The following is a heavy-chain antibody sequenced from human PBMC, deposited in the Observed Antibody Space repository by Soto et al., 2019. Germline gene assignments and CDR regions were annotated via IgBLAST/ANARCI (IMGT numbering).Heavy chain of an antibody. D-gene: IGHD3-10*01. V-gene: IGHV1-2*04. CDR2: INPNSGGT. J-gene: IGHJ6*02. CDR3: ARSNEYYYGSGSYYNDYYYGMDV. Sequence: ASVKVSCKASGYTFTGYYMHWVRQAPGQGLEWMGWINPNSGGTNYAQKLQGWVTMTRDTSISTAYMELSRLRSDDTAVYYCARSNEYYYGSGSYYNDYYYGMDVWGQGTTVTVSS. CDR1: GYTFTGYY.